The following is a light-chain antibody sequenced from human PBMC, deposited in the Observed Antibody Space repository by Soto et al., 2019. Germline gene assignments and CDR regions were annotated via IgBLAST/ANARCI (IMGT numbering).Light chain of an antibody. CDR3: QQYHNWPWT. CDR2: GAS. Sequence: EIVMTQSPATLSVSPGESVTLACRASQGVTSNLAWYQQKPGQAPRLLIYGASTRATDIPARFSGSGSGTEFSLTISGLQSEDFTVYSCQQYHNWPWTFGQGTKLEIK. J-gene: IGKJ1*01. CDR1: QGVTSN. V-gene: IGKV3-15*01.